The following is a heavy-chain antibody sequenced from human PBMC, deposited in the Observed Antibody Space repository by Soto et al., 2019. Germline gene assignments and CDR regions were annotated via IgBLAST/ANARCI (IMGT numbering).Heavy chain of an antibody. CDR2: ISGSGGST. V-gene: IGHV3-23*01. J-gene: IGHJ5*02. CDR1: GFTFSSYA. CDR3: AKDHRTVTTSDNWFDP. D-gene: IGHD4-4*01. Sequence: GGSLRLSCAASGFTFSSYAMSWVRQAPGKGLEWVSAISGSGGSTYYADSVKGRFTISRDNSKNTLYLQMNSLRAEDTAVYYCAKDHRTVTTSDNWFDPWGQGTLVTVSS.